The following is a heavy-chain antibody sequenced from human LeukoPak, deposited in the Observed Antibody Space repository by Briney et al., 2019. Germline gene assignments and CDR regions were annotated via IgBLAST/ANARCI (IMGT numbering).Heavy chain of an antibody. CDR3: AKWDSSSWYVGFDY. D-gene: IGHD6-13*01. V-gene: IGHV3-30*02. CDR2: IRYDGSNK. J-gene: IGHJ4*02. Sequence: GGSLRLXCAASGFTFSSYGMHWVRQAPGKELEWVAFIRYDGSNKYYADSVKGRFTISRDNSKNTLYLQMNSLRAEDTAVYYCAKWDSSSWYVGFDYWGQGTLVTVSS. CDR1: GFTFSSYG.